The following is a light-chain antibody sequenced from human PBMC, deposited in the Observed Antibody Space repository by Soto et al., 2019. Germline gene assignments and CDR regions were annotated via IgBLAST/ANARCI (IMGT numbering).Light chain of an antibody. J-gene: IGKJ1*01. CDR1: QSVSSN. Sequence: EIVMTQSPATLSVSPGGRASRSCRASQSVSSNLAWYQQKPGQAPRLLIYGASTRATGIPARFGGSGSGTEFTLTISSLQSEDFAVYYCHQYNNWPQTFGQGTKVDIK. CDR3: HQYNNWPQT. CDR2: GAS. V-gene: IGKV3-15*01.